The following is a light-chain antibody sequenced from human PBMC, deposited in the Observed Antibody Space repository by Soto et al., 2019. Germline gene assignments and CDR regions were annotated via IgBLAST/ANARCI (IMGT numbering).Light chain of an antibody. CDR1: QSVTSN. CDR2: WAS. V-gene: IGKV3-15*01. J-gene: IGKJ4*01. Sequence: VLTQSPATLSVSPGERVTLSCRASQSVTSNLAWYQQKPGQSPRLLIYWASTRDSGVPDRFSGSGSGTDFTLTISRLQAEDVAVYYCQQYYSSSLTFGGGTKVDIK. CDR3: QQYYSSSLT.